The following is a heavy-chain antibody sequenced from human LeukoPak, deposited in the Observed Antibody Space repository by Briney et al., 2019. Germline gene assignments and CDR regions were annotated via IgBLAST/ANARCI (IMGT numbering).Heavy chain of an antibody. CDR1: GFTFSSYS. J-gene: IGHJ3*02. D-gene: IGHD3-10*01. V-gene: IGHV3-23*01. CDR3: AKSYYGSGSYYSPIDI. CDR2: ISGSGGST. Sequence: GGSLRLSCAASGFTFSSYSMSWVRQATGKGLEWVSAISGSGGSTYYADSVKGRFTISRDNSKNTLYLQMNSLRAEDTAVYYCAKSYYGSGSYYSPIDIWGQGTMVTVSS.